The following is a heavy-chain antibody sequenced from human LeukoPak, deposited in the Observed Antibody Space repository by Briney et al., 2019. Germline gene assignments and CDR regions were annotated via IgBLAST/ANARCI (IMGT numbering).Heavy chain of an antibody. CDR1: GFTFSSYS. CDR2: ISSSSSYI. Sequence: GGSLRLSCAASGFTFSSYSMNWVRQAPGKGLEWVSSISSSSSYIYYADSVKGRFTISRDNAKNSLYLQMNSLRAEDTAVYYCAREDILTGYDNWGQGTLVTVSS. V-gene: IGHV3-21*01. D-gene: IGHD3-9*01. CDR3: AREDILTGYDN. J-gene: IGHJ4*02.